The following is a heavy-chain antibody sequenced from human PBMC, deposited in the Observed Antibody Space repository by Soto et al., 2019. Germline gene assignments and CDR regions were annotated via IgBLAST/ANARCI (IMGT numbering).Heavy chain of an antibody. Sequence: PSETLSLTCAVYGGSFSGYYWSWIRQPPGKGLEWIGEINHSGSTNYNPSLKSRVTISVDTSKNQFSLKLSSVTAADTAVYYCARDGVGEGDSYYYYGMDVWGQGTTVTVSS. CDR3: ARDGVGEGDSYYYYGMDV. J-gene: IGHJ6*02. CDR1: GGSFSGYY. CDR2: INHSGST. D-gene: IGHD3-10*01. V-gene: IGHV4-34*01.